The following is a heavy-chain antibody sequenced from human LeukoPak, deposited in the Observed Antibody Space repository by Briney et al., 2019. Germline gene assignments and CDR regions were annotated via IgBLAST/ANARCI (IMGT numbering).Heavy chain of an antibody. CDR3: TRSVRNGHIDY. CDR1: GYTFTSYD. Sequence: GASVKVSCKASGYTFTSYDINWVRQATGQGLEWMGWMNPNSGNTGYAQKFQGRVTMTRSTSISTPYMELSSLRFEDTAVYYCTRSVRNGHIDYWGQGTLVTVSS. D-gene: IGHD2-21*01. CDR2: MNPNSGNT. J-gene: IGHJ4*02. V-gene: IGHV1-8*01.